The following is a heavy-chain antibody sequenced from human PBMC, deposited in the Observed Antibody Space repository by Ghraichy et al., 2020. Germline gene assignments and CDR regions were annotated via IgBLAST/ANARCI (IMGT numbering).Heavy chain of an antibody. J-gene: IGHJ6*02. Sequence: SLRLSCAASGFTFSSYWMSWVRQAPGKGLEWVANIKEEGSVRYYVDSVKGRFTISRDNAKNSLYLQMSSLRAEDTAVYYCARYSGYDYVPLYYDMDVWGQGTTVTVSS. V-gene: IGHV3-7*03. CDR1: GFTFSSYW. D-gene: IGHD5-12*01. CDR3: ARYSGYDYVPLYYDMDV. CDR2: IKEEGSVR.